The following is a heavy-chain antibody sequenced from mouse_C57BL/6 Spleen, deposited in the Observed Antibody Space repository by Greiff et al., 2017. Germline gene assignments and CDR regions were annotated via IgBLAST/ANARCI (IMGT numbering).Heavy chain of an antibody. J-gene: IGHJ3*01. CDR2: IYPGDGDT. CDR1: GYAFSSYW. D-gene: IGHD1-1*01. CDR3: ANCGSSEAWFAY. Sequence: QVQLKQSGAELVKPGASVKISCKASGYAFSSYWMNWVKQRPGKGLEWIGQIYPGDGDTNYNGKFKGKATLTADKSSSTDYMQLSSLTSEDSAVXFCANCGSSEAWFAYWGQGTLVTVSA. V-gene: IGHV1-80*01.